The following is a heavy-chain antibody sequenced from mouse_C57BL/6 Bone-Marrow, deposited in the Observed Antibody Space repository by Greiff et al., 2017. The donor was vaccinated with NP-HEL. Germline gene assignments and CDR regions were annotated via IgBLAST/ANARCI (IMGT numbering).Heavy chain of an antibody. CDR1: GFTFSSYA. D-gene: IGHD4-1*01. V-gene: IGHV5-9-1*02. CDR2: ISSGGDYI. Sequence: EVKVVESGEGLVKPGGSLKLSCAASGFTFSSYAMSWVRQTPEKRLEWVAYISSGGDYIYYADTVKGRFTISRDNARNTLYLQMSSLKSEDTAMYYCTRELTGTNYAMDYWGQGTSVTVSS. CDR3: TRELTGTNYAMDY. J-gene: IGHJ4*01.